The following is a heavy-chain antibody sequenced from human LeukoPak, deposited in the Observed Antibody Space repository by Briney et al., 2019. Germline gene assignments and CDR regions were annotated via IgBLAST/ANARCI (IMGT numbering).Heavy chain of an antibody. J-gene: IGHJ5*02. CDR2: IYDGGST. CDR1: GITISSNH. V-gene: IGHV3-66*01. Sequence: PGGSLRLSCAASGITISSNHMNWVRQAPGKGLEWVSVIYDGGSTHYADSVKGRFTISRDNSKNTLYLQMNGLRAEDTAVYYCARFYGVPGGWFDPWGQGTLVTVSS. CDR3: ARFYGVPGGWFDP. D-gene: IGHD4-17*01.